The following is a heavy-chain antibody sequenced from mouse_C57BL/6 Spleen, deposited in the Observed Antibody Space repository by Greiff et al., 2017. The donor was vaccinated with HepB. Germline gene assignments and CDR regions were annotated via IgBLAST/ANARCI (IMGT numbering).Heavy chain of an antibody. CDR3: ARPERGDYFDY. J-gene: IGHJ2*01. Sequence: EVQLVESGGDLVKPGGSLKLSCAASGFTFSSYGMSWVRQTPDKRLEWVATISSGGSYTYYPDSVKGRFTISRDNAKKTLYLQMSSLKSEDTAMYYCARPERGDYFDYWGQGTTLTVSS. V-gene: IGHV5-6*01. CDR1: GFTFSSYG. CDR2: ISSGGSYT.